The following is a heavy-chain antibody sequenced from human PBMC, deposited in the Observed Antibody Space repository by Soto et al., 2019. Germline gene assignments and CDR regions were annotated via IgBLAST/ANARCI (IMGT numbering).Heavy chain of an antibody. D-gene: IGHD3-9*01. Sequence: QLQLEESGPGLVKSSETLSLTCSVSGDSISSSSYYWGWIRQSPGEGLEWIGNIHGNGGTQYNPSLSIRVIISADTSPNPFPLRLTSVTAADTAVYYCASRYGPSEFDHWGQGSLVTVSS. CDR3: ASRYGPSEFDH. J-gene: IGHJ4*02. CDR1: GDSISSSSYY. V-gene: IGHV4-39*01. CDR2: IHGNGGT.